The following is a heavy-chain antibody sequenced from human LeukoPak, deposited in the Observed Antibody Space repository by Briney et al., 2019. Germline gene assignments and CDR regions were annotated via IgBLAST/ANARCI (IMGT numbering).Heavy chain of an antibody. D-gene: IGHD3-10*01. Sequence: PGGSLRLSCAASGFTFSSYGMHWVRQAPGKGLEWVAVISYDGSNKYYADSVKGRFTISRDNSKNTLYLQMNSLRAEDTAVYYCAKSSEEWFGELAAFDIWGQGTMVTVSS. CDR3: AKSSEEWFGELAAFDI. V-gene: IGHV3-30*18. CDR2: ISYDGSNK. J-gene: IGHJ3*02. CDR1: GFTFSSYG.